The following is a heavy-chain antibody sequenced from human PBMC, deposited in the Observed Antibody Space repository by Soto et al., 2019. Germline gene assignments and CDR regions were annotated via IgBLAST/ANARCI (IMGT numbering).Heavy chain of an antibody. V-gene: IGHV4-4*02. CDR1: GDSISNSRW. D-gene: IGHD6-19*01. J-gene: IGHJ3*01. Sequence: QVQLQESGPGLVKPSGTLSLTCAVSGDSISNSRWWTWVRQPPGKGLEWIGDIFHSGDTNYNPSRKSQVFISVDKSQNQCSLKVSSVTAADTAVYYCAYSTGWYRHDVWGQGTLVTVSS. CDR2: IFHSGDT. CDR3: AYSTGWYRHDV.